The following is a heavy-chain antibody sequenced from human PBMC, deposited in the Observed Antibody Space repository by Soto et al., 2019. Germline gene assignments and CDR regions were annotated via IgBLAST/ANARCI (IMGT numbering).Heavy chain of an antibody. Sequence: EVQLVESGGDLVQPGGSLRLSCAASGFTFSNFWMHWVRQVPGKGLVWVSRISGNGRTTNYADSVKGRFTISRDNAKNTLYVQMNSLRAEDTAVYYCARGGDDSTYFYINGWGKGTTVTVSS. V-gene: IGHV3-74*01. CDR1: GFTFSNFW. CDR3: ARGGDDSTYFYING. CDR2: ISGNGRTT. D-gene: IGHD4-4*01. J-gene: IGHJ6*03.